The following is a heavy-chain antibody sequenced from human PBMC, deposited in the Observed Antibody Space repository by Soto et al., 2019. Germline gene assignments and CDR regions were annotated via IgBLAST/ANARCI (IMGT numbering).Heavy chain of an antibody. CDR2: TYYRSKWYN. V-gene: IGHV6-1*01. CDR3: ARDPFYYYDSSGYYSHFDY. J-gene: IGHJ4*02. Sequence: QVQLQQSGPGLVKPSQTLSLTCAISGDSVSSNSAAWNWIRQSPSRGLEWLGRTYYRSKWYNDYAVDVKSRITINPDTCKNQFSLQLNSVTPEDTAVYYCARDPFYYYDSSGYYSHFDYWGQGTLVTVSS. D-gene: IGHD3-22*01. CDR1: GDSVSSNSAA.